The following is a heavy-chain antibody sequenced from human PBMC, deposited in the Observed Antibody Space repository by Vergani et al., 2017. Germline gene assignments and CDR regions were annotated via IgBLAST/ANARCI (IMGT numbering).Heavy chain of an antibody. Sequence: EVQLVESGGGLVKPGGSLRLSCAASGFTFSSYSMNWVRQAPGKGLEWVSSISSSSSYIYYADSVKGRFTISRDNAKNSLYLQMNSLRAEDTAVYYCARGSCLGGSCYKPLFDYWGQGILVTVSS. CDR1: GFTFSSYS. V-gene: IGHV3-21*01. J-gene: IGHJ4*02. CDR2: ISSSSSYI. D-gene: IGHD2-15*01. CDR3: ARGSCLGGSCYKPLFDY.